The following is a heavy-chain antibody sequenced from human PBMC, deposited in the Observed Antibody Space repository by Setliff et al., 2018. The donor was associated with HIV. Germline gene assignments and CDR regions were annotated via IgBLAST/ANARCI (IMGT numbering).Heavy chain of an antibody. D-gene: IGHD2-15*01. J-gene: IGHJ5*02. CDR2: IHDSGNT. V-gene: IGHV4-59*01. CDR1: GGSIKYDY. CDR3: ASTRLTGYCSGGTCYLGWFDP. Sequence: SETLSLTCSVSGGSIKYDYWSWIRQSPGKGLEWIAWIHDSGNTQYSPSLKSRVTISIDKSKNQFSLRLTSMSAVDTAVYYCASTRLTGYCSGGTCYLGWFDPWGQGTLVTVSS.